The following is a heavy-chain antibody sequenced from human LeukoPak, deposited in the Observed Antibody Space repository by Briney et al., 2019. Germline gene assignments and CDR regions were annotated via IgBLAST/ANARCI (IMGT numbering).Heavy chain of an antibody. CDR3: ARDPLWFGESSDY. D-gene: IGHD3-10*01. J-gene: IGHJ4*02. Sequence: SSVKVSCKAPGGTFSSYAISWVRQAPGQGLEWMGRIIPIFGTANYAQKFQGRVTITTDESTSTAYMELSSLRSEDTAVCYCARDPLWFGESSDYWGQGTLVTVSS. CDR2: IIPIFGTA. CDR1: GGTFSSYA. V-gene: IGHV1-69*05.